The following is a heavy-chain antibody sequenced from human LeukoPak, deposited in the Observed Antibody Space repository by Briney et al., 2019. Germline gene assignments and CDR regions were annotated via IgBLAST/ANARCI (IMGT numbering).Heavy chain of an antibody. CDR3: AKDAQRGFDYSNSLEY. CDR2: MWSDGTEK. Sequence: GRSLRLSCAASGFTYSHFGMHWVRQAPGKGLEWVAVMWSDGTEKYYGDAVKGRFTISRDNSRNTLYLQMNSLRDDDTAVYYCAKDAQRGFDYSNSLEYWGQGTLVTVSS. V-gene: IGHV3-33*06. CDR1: GFTYSHFG. J-gene: IGHJ4*02. D-gene: IGHD4-11*01.